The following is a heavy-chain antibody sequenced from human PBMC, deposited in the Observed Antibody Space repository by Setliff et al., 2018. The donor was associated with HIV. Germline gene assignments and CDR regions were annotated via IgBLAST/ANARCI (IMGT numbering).Heavy chain of an antibody. CDR1: DNSIRSYY. Sequence: SETLSLTCTVSDNSIRSYYWSWIRQPPGKGLEWIGYIYQTGTTSYNPPLRSRVSMSLDTSKNQFSLRLSSVTAADTAVYYCARHLSRQSGGFWFLDLWGRGTLVTVS. CDR3: ARHLSRQSGGFWFLDL. J-gene: IGHJ2*01. V-gene: IGHV4-59*08. D-gene: IGHD2-15*01. CDR2: IYQTGTT.